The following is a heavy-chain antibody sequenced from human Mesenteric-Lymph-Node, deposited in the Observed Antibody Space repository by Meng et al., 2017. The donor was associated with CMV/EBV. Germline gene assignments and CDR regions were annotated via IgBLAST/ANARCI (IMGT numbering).Heavy chain of an antibody. CDR3: AKSRSSTPGIVDD. D-gene: IGHD2/OR15-2a*01. CDR2: IYGTGIT. J-gene: IGHJ4*02. CDR1: CFSCTGGAYH. V-gene: IGHV4-61*08. Sequence: QAPLPGSVPGLLNPSETLSLTSISPCFSCTGGAYHWSWIRQSPVKGLEWIGYIYGTGITIYNPSLKSRVTILLETSKNQFSLKLNSVTTADTAVYYCAKSRSSTPGIVDDWGQGTLVTVSS.